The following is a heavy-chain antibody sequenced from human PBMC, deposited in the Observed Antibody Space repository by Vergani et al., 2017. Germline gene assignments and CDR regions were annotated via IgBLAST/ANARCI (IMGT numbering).Heavy chain of an antibody. Sequence: EVDLVESGGGLAQPGGSLRLSCEASGITFWKFGMHWVRQGPGKGLEWVSGISWNSGAVDYADSGRGRFTISGDNAKNYLFLEMNSLRFEDTAVYFCTKGSVYYHDSAGHGYDPYTGFDLWGQGTLVTVSS. CDR2: ISWNSGAV. V-gene: IGHV3-9*01. D-gene: IGHD5-12*01. CDR3: TKGSVYYHDSAGHGYDPYTGFDL. J-gene: IGHJ3*01. CDR1: GITFWKFG.